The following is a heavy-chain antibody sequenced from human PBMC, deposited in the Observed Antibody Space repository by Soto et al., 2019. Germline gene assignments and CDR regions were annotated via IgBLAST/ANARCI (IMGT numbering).Heavy chain of an antibody. CDR1: GGTFSSYA. J-gene: IGHJ6*02. Sequence: SVKVSCKASGGTFSSYAISWVRQAPGQGLEWMGGIIPIFGTANYAQKFQGRVTITADESTSTAYMELSSLRSEDTAVYYCARGYDFWSDNTSGYYYGMDVWGQGTTVTVSS. D-gene: IGHD3-3*01. V-gene: IGHV1-69*13. CDR2: IIPIFGTA. CDR3: ARGYDFWSDNTSGYYYGMDV.